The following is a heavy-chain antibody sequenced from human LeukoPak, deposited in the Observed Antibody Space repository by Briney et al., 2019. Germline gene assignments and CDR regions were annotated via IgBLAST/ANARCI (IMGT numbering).Heavy chain of an antibody. D-gene: IGHD4-17*01. Sequence: GGSLRLSCAASGFTFSNYGMHWVRQAPGKGLEWVAYIRYDGSHKYYADSVKGRFTISRDNAKNSLYLQMNSLRAEDTAVYYCARDDYGAPDYWGQGTLVTVSS. CDR1: GFTFSNYG. J-gene: IGHJ4*02. CDR3: ARDDYGAPDY. V-gene: IGHV3-30*02. CDR2: IRYDGSHK.